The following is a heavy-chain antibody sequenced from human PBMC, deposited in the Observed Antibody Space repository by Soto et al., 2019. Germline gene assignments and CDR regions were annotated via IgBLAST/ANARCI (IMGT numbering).Heavy chain of an antibody. CDR1: GFNFSSYA. D-gene: IGHD5-12*01. CDR3: AKDHSRGYAYGPHYFFDY. V-gene: IGHV3-23*01. CDR2: ISGSGGST. J-gene: IGHJ4*02. Sequence: GGSLRLSCAASGFNFSSYAMNWLRQAPGKWLEWVSAISGSGGSTYYADSVRGRVTISRDNSHNTVFLQMSRLRVEDTAVYYCAKDHSRGYAYGPHYFFDYWGQGNLVTVSS.